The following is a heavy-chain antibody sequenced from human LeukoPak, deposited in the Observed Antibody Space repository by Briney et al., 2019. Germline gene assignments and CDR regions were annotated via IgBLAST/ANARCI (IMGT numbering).Heavy chain of an antibody. V-gene: IGHV3-23*01. D-gene: IGHD2-2*01. Sequence: PGASLRLSCAASGITFSSYAMSLVRQAPGKGLEWVSGISCSCGSTYYADSVKCRFTISRDNSKNTLYLQMNSLRAEDTAVYYCAKWGIVVVPAASVWSQGTTVTVSS. J-gene: IGHJ6*02. CDR3: AKWGIVVVPAASV. CDR2: ISCSCGST. CDR1: GITFSSYA.